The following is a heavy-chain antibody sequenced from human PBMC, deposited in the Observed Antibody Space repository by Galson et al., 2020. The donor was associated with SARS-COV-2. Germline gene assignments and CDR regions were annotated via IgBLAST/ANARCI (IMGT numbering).Heavy chain of an antibody. CDR2: ISYDGSNK. CDR3: ARGGGCYLLQ. Sequence: TGGYLRLSCAASGFTFSSYAMHWVRQAPGKGLEWVAVISYDGSNKYYADSVKGRFTISRDNSKNTLYLQMNSLRAEDTAVYYCARGGGCYLLQWGQGTLVTVSS. J-gene: IGHJ4*02. D-gene: IGHD6-19*01. CDR1: GFTFSSYA. V-gene: IGHV3-30-3*01.